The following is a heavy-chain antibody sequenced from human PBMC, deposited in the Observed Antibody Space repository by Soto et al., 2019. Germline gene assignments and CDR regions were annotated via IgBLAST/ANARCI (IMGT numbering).Heavy chain of an antibody. Sequence: QVQLVESGGGVVQPGRSLRLSCAASGFTFSNFGMHWVRQAPGKGLEWVAVISSDGSDKYYSDSVKGRFTISRDNSKNTLFLQMNRLRVEDTAVYYCAKGSEVARQKLDYWGQGTLVTVSS. CDR1: GFTFSNFG. J-gene: IGHJ4*02. V-gene: IGHV3-30*18. CDR3: AKGSEVARQKLDY. CDR2: ISSDGSDK. D-gene: IGHD2-15*01.